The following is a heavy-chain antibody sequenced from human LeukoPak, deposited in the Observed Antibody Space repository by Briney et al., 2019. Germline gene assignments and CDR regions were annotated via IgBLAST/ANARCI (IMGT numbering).Heavy chain of an antibody. J-gene: IGHJ4*02. V-gene: IGHV3-48*03. CDR1: GFTFSSYE. D-gene: IGHD1-26*01. CDR3: ARGRGNGSPSYFDY. CDR2: MDSRGHSI. Sequence: GGSLRLSCTVSGFTFSSYEMNWVRQAPGKGLEWVSKMDSRGHSIYYADSVKGRFSISRDNAKNSLFMQMNSLRAEDTAIYYCARGRGNGSPSYFDYWGPVALVTVSS.